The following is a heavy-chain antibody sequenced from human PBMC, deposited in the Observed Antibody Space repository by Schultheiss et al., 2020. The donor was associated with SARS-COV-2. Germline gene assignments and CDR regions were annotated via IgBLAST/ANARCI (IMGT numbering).Heavy chain of an antibody. V-gene: IGHV3-21*01. CDR2: IGGSSTSI. CDR1: GFTFRTYS. Sequence: GGSLRLSCAASGFTFRTYSMNWVRQAPGKGLEWVASIGGSSTSIYYADSVKGRFTISRDNAKNSLYLQMNSLRAGDTAVYYCVRDSYYDYPDYFDYWGQGILVTVSS. CDR3: VRDSYYDYPDYFDY. D-gene: IGHD3-3*01. J-gene: IGHJ4*02.